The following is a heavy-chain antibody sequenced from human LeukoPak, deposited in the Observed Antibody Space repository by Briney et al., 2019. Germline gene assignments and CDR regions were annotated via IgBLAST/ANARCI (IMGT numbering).Heavy chain of an antibody. V-gene: IGHV4-59*02. J-gene: IGHJ3*02. CDR3: ARRGNYYDSSGYYLLDAFDI. CDR2: IYYSGST. D-gene: IGHD3-22*01. CDR1: GFTVSSNY. Sequence: GSLRLSCAASGFTVSSNYMSWVRQAPGKGLEWVGYIYYSGSTYYNPSLKSRVTISVDTSKNQFSLKLSSVTAADTAVYYCARRGNYYDSSGYYLLDAFDIWGQGTMVTVSS.